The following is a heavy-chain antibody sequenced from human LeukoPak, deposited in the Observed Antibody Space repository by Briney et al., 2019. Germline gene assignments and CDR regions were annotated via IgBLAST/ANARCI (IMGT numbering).Heavy chain of an antibody. Sequence: PGGSLRLSCAASGFTFSSYAMSWVRQAPGKGLEWVSAISGSGGSTYYADSVEGRFTISRDNSKNTLYLQMNSLRAEDTAVYYCAKSVLLWFGESTHFDYWGQGTLVTVSS. CDR2: ISGSGGST. D-gene: IGHD3-10*01. J-gene: IGHJ4*02. CDR3: AKSVLLWFGESTHFDY. V-gene: IGHV3-23*01. CDR1: GFTFSSYA.